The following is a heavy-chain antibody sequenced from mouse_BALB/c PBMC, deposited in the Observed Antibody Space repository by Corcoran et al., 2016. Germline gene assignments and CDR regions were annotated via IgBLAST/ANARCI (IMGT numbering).Heavy chain of an antibody. V-gene: IGHV1-18*01. CDR3: ARVPIYYGYLYYFDY. D-gene: IGHD2-2*01. CDR2: INPNNGGT. CDR1: GYTFTDYN. Sequence: EVLLQQSGPELVKPGASVKIPCKASGYTFTDYNMDWVKQSHGKSLEWIGDINPNNGGTIYNQTFKGKATLTVYKSSSTAYMELRSLTSQYTAVYYCARVPIYYGYLYYFDYWGQGTTLTVAS. J-gene: IGHJ2*01.